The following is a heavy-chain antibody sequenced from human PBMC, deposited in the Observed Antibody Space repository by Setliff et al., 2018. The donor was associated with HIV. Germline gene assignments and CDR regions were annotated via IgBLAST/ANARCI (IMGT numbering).Heavy chain of an antibody. J-gene: IGHJ1*01. CDR3: GNKGGKV. D-gene: IGHD3-16*01. CDR1: GFSFENFD. V-gene: IGHV3-33*08. Sequence: PGGSLRLSCTVVGFSFENFDMHWVRQAPGKGLEWVSLLWRDEVGEYYAVSVKGRFSISRDRSRNTVYLQMSSLRVDDTAIYYCGNKGGKVWGPGTQVTVSS. CDR2: LWRDEVGE.